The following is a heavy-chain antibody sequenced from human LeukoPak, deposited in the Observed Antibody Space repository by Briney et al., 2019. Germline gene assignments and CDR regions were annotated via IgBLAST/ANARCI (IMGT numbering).Heavy chain of an antibody. CDR3: ARDRGHYSDAFDI. J-gene: IGHJ3*02. Sequence: GGSLRLSCAASGFTFSDYYMSWIRQAPGKGLEWVSYISSSGSTIYYADSVKGRFTISRDNAKNSLYLQMNGLRAEDTAVYYCARDRGHYSDAFDIWGQGTMVTVSS. V-gene: IGHV3-11*04. CDR2: ISSSGSTI. CDR1: GFTFSDYY. D-gene: IGHD4-11*01.